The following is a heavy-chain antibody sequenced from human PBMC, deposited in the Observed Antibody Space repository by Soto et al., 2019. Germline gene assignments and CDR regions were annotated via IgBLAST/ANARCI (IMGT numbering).Heavy chain of an antibody. Sequence: GGSLRLSCAASGFTFSSYEMNWVRQAPGKGLEWVSYISTRGSPIYYADSVKGRFTIYRDNAENSQYIKMNSLRAEDTAVYYCAGVIAAAAQLPYWGQGTLVNVSS. CDR1: GFTFSSYE. V-gene: IGHV3-48*03. J-gene: IGHJ4*02. CDR3: AGVIAAAAQLPY. D-gene: IGHD6-13*01. CDR2: ISTRGSPI.